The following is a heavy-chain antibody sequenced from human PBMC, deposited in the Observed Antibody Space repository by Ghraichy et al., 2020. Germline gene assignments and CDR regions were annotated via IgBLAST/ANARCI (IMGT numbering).Heavy chain of an antibody. V-gene: IGHV4-34*01. CDR2: INHSGST. J-gene: IGHJ2*01. CDR1: GGSFSGYY. D-gene: IGHD6-13*01. Sequence: SETLSLTCAVYGGSFSGYYWSWIRQPPGKGLEWIGEINHSGSTNYNPSLKSRVTISVETSKNQFSLKLSSVTAADTAVYYCARREYRAAAGTRIGRTYWYFDLSGGGSLVTVS. CDR3: ARREYRAAAGTRIGRTYWYFDL.